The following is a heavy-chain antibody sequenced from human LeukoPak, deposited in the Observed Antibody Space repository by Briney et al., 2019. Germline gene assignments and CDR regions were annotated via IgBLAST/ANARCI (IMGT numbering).Heavy chain of an antibody. CDR2: IKSKTDGGTT. CDR3: TTGYTAMVTASYYYYMDV. D-gene: IGHD5-18*01. Sequence: KTGGSLRLSCAASGFTFSTYTMNWARQAPGKGLEWVGRIKSKTDGGTTDYAAPVKGRFTISRDDSKNTLYLQMNSLKTEDTAVYYCTTGYTAMVTASYYYYMDVWGKGTRSPSP. V-gene: IGHV3-15*01. J-gene: IGHJ6*03. CDR1: GFTFSTYT.